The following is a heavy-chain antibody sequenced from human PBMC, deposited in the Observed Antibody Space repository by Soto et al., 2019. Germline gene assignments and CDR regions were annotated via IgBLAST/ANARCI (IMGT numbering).Heavy chain of an antibody. D-gene: IGHD1-20*01. CDR2: ISYDGTNK. CDR3: AISPEDYNNDVMDV. V-gene: IGHV3-30*03. J-gene: IGHJ6*01. CDR1: GFTFSVHG. Sequence: QVQLVESGGGVVQPGRSLRLSCAASGFTFSVHGMHWVRHAPGKGLGWVALISYDGTNKYYADSVKGRFTISIDNSKNTRHLEIHTLRAEDTGVYYWAISPEDYNNDVMDVWGPETTVTVSS.